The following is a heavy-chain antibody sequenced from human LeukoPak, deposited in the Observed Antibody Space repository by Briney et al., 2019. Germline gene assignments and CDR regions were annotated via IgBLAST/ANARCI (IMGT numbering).Heavy chain of an antibody. Sequence: SETLSLTCSVSGAAIGIYYWSWIRQPPGKGLEWIGYIYYSGSTNYNPSLKSRVTISVDTSKNQFSLKLSSVTAADTAVYYCARLAAAGPNYYGMDVWGQGTTVTVSS. V-gene: IGHV4-59*01. J-gene: IGHJ6*02. CDR2: IYYSGST. CDR1: GAAIGIYY. CDR3: ARLAAAGPNYYGMDV. D-gene: IGHD6-13*01.